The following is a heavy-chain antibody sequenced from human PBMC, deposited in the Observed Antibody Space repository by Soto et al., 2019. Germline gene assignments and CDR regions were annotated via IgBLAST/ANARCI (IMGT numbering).Heavy chain of an antibody. CDR1: GGSISSGGYY. D-gene: IGHD3-22*01. V-gene: IGHV4-31*03. CDR2: IYYSGST. J-gene: IGHJ4*02. CDR3: ARAYYDSSGYPFVDY. Sequence: SETLSLTCTVSGGSISSGGYYWSWIRQHPGKGLEWIGYIYYSGSTYYNPSLKSRVTISADTSKNQFSLKLSSVTAADTAVYYCARAYYDSSGYPFVDYWGQGTLVTVSS.